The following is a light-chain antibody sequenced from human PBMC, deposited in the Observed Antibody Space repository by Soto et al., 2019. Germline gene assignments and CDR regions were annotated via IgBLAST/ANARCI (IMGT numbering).Light chain of an antibody. CDR1: QNINSRY. V-gene: IGKV3-20*01. CDR3: QQLGSSPGFT. J-gene: IGKJ3*01. CDR2: ATS. Sequence: EIGLTQSPGTLSLSPEERATLSCRASQNINSRYLAWYQQKPGQAPRLLIYATSSRATGIPDRFSGSGSGTDFTLTISRLEPEDFAVYYCQQLGSSPGFTFGPGTKVDIK.